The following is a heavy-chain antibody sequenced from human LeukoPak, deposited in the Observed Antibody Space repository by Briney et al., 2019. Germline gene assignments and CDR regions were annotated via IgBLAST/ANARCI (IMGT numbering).Heavy chain of an antibody. D-gene: IGHD5-18*01. V-gene: IGHV4-39*07. Sequence: SETLSLTCTVTGGSITSSNYYWGWIRQPPGKGLEWIGSIYYSGSTYYNPSLKSRVTISVDTSKNQFSLKLRSVTAADTAVYYCASNNHRDGYSYGDCYFDYWGQGTLVTVSS. CDR2: IYYSGST. J-gene: IGHJ4*02. CDR3: ASNNHRDGYSYGDCYFDY. CDR1: GGSITSSNYY.